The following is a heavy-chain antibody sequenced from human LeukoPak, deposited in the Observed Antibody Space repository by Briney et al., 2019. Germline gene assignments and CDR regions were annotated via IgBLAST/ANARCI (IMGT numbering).Heavy chain of an antibody. CDR1: GYTFTNND. Sequence: ASVKVSCKASGYTFTNNDINWMRQASGQGFEWVGWMNPNTGHSGYAQKFQGRITITRNNSINTLYMELSSLRSEDTAVYYCARCVGADCGWFDPWGRGTLVTVSS. V-gene: IGHV1-8*03. D-gene: IGHD2-21*02. J-gene: IGHJ5*02. CDR2: MNPNTGHS. CDR3: ARCVGADCGWFDP.